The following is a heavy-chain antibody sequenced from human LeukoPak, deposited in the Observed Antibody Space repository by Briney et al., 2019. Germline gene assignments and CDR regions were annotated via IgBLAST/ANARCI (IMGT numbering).Heavy chain of an antibody. D-gene: IGHD1-14*01. CDR3: TTYTFGFY. CDR2: ILPGDSGT. J-gene: IGHJ4*02. V-gene: IGHV5-51*01. Sequence: GESLKISCEGSGYIFASYWIGWVGQMPRKGLEWMGIILPGDSGTRYSPSFLGHVTISADKSISTDYLRWSSLNASETAIYYCTTYTFGFYWGQGTLVTVSS. CDR1: GYIFASYW.